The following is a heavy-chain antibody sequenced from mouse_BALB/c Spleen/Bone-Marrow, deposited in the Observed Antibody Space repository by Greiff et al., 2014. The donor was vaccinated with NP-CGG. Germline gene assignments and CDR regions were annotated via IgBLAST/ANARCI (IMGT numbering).Heavy chain of an antibody. CDR2: ISDGGSYI. V-gene: IGHV5-4*02. CDR3: TRYRAVQGYAMDY. J-gene: IGHJ4*01. Sequence: EVMLVESGGGLVKPGGSLKLSCAASGFTFSDFYMYWVRQTPEKRLEWVATISDGGSYIYYPDSVKGRFTISRDDAKNDLYLQMSSLKSEDTAMYHCTRYRAVQGYAMDYWGQGASVTVSS. D-gene: IGHD1-1*01. CDR1: GFTFSDFY.